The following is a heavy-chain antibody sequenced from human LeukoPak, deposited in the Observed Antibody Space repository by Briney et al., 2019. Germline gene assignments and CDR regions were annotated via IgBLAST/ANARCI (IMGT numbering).Heavy chain of an antibody. J-gene: IGHJ5*02. Sequence: ASVKVSCKASGYTFTTYGISWVRQAPGQGLEWMGWISAYNSKAKYAQKLQGRVTMTTDTSTSTAYMELRSLRSDDTAVYYCARGIRRWLQLSLNPWGQGTLVTVSS. CDR2: ISAYNSKA. D-gene: IGHD5-24*01. CDR3: ARGIRRWLQLSLNP. CDR1: GYTFTTYG. V-gene: IGHV1-18*01.